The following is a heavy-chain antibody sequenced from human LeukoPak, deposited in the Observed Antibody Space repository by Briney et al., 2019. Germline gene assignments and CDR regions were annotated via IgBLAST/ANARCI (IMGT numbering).Heavy chain of an antibody. D-gene: IGHD3-10*01. Sequence: SETLSLTCTVSGGSISSYYWSWIRQPPGKGLEWIGYIYYSGSTNYNPSLKSRVTISVDTSKNQFSLKLSSVTAADTAVYYCARASQLISNAFDIWGQGAMVTVSS. CDR1: GGSISSYY. J-gene: IGHJ3*02. V-gene: IGHV4-59*01. CDR3: ARASQLISNAFDI. CDR2: IYYSGST.